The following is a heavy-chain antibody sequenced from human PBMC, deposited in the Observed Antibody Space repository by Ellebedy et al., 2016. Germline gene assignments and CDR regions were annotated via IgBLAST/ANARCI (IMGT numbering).Heavy chain of an antibody. J-gene: IGHJ5*02. CDR2: TYYRSRWHN. V-gene: IGHV6-1*01. Sequence: SCAISGDSVSSNIAAWNWIRQSPSRGLEWLGRTYYRSRWHNDYAMSVESRITIDPDTSKNQFSLHLYSVTPDDTAVYYCARSGYFKEWFDPWGQGTLVTVSS. D-gene: IGHD3-3*01. CDR3: ARSGYFKEWFDP. CDR1: GDSVSSNIAA.